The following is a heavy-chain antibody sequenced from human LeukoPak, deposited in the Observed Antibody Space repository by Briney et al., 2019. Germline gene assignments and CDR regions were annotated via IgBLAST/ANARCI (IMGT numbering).Heavy chain of an antibody. D-gene: IGHD2-15*01. Sequence: PSETLSLTCAVYGGSFSGYYWSWIRQPAGKGLEWIGRIYTSGSTNYNPSLKSRVTISVDTSKNQFSLKLSSVTAADTAVYYCARDLISGYCSGGSCYSGPDDAFDIWGQGTMVTVSS. J-gene: IGHJ3*02. CDR3: ARDLISGYCSGGSCYSGPDDAFDI. CDR1: GGSFSGYY. V-gene: IGHV4-4*07. CDR2: IYTSGST.